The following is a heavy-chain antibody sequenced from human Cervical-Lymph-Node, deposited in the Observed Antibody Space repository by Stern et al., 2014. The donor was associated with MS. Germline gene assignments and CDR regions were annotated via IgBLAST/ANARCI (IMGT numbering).Heavy chain of an antibody. D-gene: IGHD3-16*01. V-gene: IGHV2-70*01. Sequence: QVNLRESGPALVKPTQTLTLTCTFSGFSLSNSGMCGSWIRQPPGKALEWLGLIDWGDDKYYSTSLKTRLTISKDTSKNQVVLTMTNMDPVDTATYYWARTRVGGGHYFDYWGQGTLVTVSS. CDR3: ARTRVGGGHYFDY. J-gene: IGHJ4*02. CDR1: GFSLSNSGMC. CDR2: IDWGDDK.